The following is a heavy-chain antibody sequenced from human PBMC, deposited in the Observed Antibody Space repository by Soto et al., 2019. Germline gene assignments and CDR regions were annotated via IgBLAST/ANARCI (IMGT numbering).Heavy chain of an antibody. CDR3: ARGRGQLWTTFDY. Sequence: QVQLVQSGAEVKKPGASVKVSCKASGFTFSTYGISWVRQAPGQGLEWMGWISGYSVNTKYAQKCLGRVTVTTDTSTSPAYMELRSLRSDDTAVYYGARGRGQLWTTFDYWGQGTLVTVSS. CDR2: ISGYSVNT. J-gene: IGHJ4*02. CDR1: GFTFSTYG. D-gene: IGHD5-18*01. V-gene: IGHV1-18*01.